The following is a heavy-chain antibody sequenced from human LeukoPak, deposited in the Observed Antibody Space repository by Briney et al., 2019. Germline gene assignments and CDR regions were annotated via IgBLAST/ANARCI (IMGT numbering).Heavy chain of an antibody. CDR2: INPNSGGT. CDR1: GYTFTGYY. CDR3: AIEPRSHYDILTGRLEY. J-gene: IGHJ4*02. V-gene: IGHV1-2*04. D-gene: IGHD3-9*01. Sequence: GASVKVSCKASGYTFTGYYMHWVRQAPGQGLEWMGWINPNSGGTNYAQKFQGWVTMTRDTSISTAYMELSRLRSDDTAVYYCAIEPRSHYDILTGRLEYWGQGTLVTVSS.